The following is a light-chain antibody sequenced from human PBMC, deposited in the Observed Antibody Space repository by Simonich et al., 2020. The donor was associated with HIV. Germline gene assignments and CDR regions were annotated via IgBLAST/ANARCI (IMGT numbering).Light chain of an antibody. CDR1: QSVSSN. J-gene: IGKJ4*01. V-gene: IGKV3-15*01. Sequence: EIVMTQSPATLSVSPGERATLSCRASQSVSSNLAWYQQKPGQAPRLLNYGASTRATGIPVRFSGRGSGTEFTLTISSLQSEDFAVYFCQQYDNWPTFGGGTKVEIK. CDR2: GAS. CDR3: QQYDNWPT.